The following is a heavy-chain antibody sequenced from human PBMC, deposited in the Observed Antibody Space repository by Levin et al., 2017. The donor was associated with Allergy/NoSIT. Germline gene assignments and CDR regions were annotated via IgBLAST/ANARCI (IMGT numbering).Heavy chain of an antibody. V-gene: IGHV3-30*18. J-gene: IGHJ3*02. CDR2: ISYDGSNK. CDR1: GFTFSSYG. Sequence: GESLKISCAASGFTFSSYGMHWVRQAPGKGLEWVAVISYDGSNKYYADSVKGRFTISRDNSKNTLYLQMNSLRAEDTAVYYCAKNYGDYAVNAFDIWGQGTMVTVSS. D-gene: IGHD4-17*01. CDR3: AKNYGDYAVNAFDI.